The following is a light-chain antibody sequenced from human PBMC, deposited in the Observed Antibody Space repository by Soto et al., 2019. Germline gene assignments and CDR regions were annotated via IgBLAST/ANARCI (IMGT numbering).Light chain of an antibody. CDR1: QSISSW. V-gene: IGKV1-5*01. CDR3: QQLYTLPFT. J-gene: IGKJ5*01. Sequence: DIQMTQSPSPLSASVGDRVTLTCRASQSISSWLAWYQQKPGKAPKLLIYEASTLQSGVPSRFSGSGSGTEFTLTIRGLLPEDFAAYHCQQLYTLPFTFGQGTRLEI. CDR2: EAS.